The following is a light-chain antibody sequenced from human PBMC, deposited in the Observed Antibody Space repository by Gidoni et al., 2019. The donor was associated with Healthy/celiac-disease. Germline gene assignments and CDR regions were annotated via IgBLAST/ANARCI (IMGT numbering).Light chain of an antibody. CDR2: KDS. CDR1: AVPKQY. V-gene: IGLV3-25*03. CDR3: QSADSSGIG. J-gene: IGLJ3*02. Sequence: SYELTQPPSVSVSPGQTARITCSGDAVPKQYAYWYQQKPGQAPVLVIYKDSERPSGIPERFSGSSSGTTVTLTISGVQAEDEADYYCQSADSSGIGFGGGTKLTVL.